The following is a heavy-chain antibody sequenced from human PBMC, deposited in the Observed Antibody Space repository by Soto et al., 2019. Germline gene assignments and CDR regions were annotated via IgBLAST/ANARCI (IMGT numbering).Heavy chain of an antibody. CDR2: IHTSGTT. J-gene: IGHJ3*02. CDR1: SGSISTYY. V-gene: IGHV4-4*08. CDR3: ARRVCIDI. Sequence: PSETLSLTCTVSSGSISTYYWNWIRQSPGKGLEWIAFIHTSGTTKYNPSLESRVSTSVDTSKNQFSLNLSSVTAADTAVYYCARRVCIDI. D-gene: IGHD2-8*01.